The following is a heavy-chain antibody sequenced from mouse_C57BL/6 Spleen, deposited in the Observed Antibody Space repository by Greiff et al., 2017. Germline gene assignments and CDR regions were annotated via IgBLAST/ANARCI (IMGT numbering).Heavy chain of an antibody. J-gene: IGHJ3*01. V-gene: IGHV1-15*01. Sequence: QVQLQQSGAELVRPGASVTLSCKASGYTFTDYEMHWVKQTPVHGLEWIGAIDPETGGTAYNQKFKGKAILTADKSSSPAYMELRSLTSEDSAVYYCTRDGYKYWGQGTLVTVSA. CDR1: GYTFTDYE. D-gene: IGHD1-3*01. CDR3: TRDGYKY. CDR2: IDPETGGT.